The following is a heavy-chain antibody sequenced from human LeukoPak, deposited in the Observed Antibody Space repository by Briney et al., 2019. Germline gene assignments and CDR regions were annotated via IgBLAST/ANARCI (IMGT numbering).Heavy chain of an antibody. CDR1: GYTFTSYY. D-gene: IGHD5-24*01. V-gene: IGHV1-69*13. Sequence: ASVKVSCKASGYTFTSYYMRWVRQAPGQGLERMGGIIPIFGTANYAQKFQGRVTITADESTSTAYMELSSLRSEDTAVYYCARGVDGYNLNWFDPWGQGTLVTVSS. CDR3: ARGVDGYNLNWFDP. CDR2: IIPIFGTA. J-gene: IGHJ5*02.